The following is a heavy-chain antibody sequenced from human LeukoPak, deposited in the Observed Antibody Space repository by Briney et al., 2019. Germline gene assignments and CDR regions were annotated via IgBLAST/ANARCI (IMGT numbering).Heavy chain of an antibody. V-gene: IGHV3-30*04. CDR3: ARVPYYDFWSGYYKIPWDYYYYGMDV. CDR2: ISYDGRNK. CDR1: GFTFSSYA. J-gene: IGHJ6*02. D-gene: IGHD3-3*01. Sequence: GGSLRLSCAASGFTFSSYAMHWVRQAPGKGLEWVSVISYDGRNKYYADSVKGRFTISRDNSKNTLYLQMNSLRAEDTAVYYCARVPYYDFWSGYYKIPWDYYYYGMDVWGQGTTVTVSS.